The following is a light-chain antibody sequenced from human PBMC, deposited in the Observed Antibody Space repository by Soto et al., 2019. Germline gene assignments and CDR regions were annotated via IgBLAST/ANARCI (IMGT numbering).Light chain of an antibody. Sequence: EIVMTQSPATLSVSPGERATLSCRASQSVSSNLAWYQQKPAQAPRLLIYDTSNRATGIPARFSGSGSGTDFTLTISSLETEDFAVYYCQQCSDWPPTFGQGTKVDIK. CDR3: QQCSDWPPT. J-gene: IGKJ1*01. CDR1: QSVSSN. V-gene: IGKV3-11*01. CDR2: DTS.